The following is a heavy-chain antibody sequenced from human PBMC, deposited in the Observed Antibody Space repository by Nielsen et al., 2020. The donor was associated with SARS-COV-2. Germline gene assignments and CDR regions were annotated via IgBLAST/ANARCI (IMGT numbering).Heavy chain of an antibody. CDR2: ISGSGSYT. V-gene: IGHV3-11*03. J-gene: IGHJ1*01. D-gene: IGHD2-8*02. CDR1: GFTFSSYW. Sequence: GESLKISCAASGFTFSSYWMSWIRQAPGKGLEWVSYISGSGSYTNYADSLKGRFTISRDNAKNSLYLQMDSLRAEDTAFYYCARSGHCNGGICYFTEYFQDWGQGTLVTVSS. CDR3: ARSGHCNGGICYFTEYFQD.